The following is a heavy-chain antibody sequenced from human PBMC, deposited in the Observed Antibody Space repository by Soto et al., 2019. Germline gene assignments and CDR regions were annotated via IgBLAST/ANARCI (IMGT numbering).Heavy chain of an antibody. CDR3: SRHRQWLVGLEY. J-gene: IGHJ4*02. CDR2: IHYDGST. V-gene: IGHV4-39*01. D-gene: IGHD6-19*01. Sequence: SETLSLTCPVSGGSISTNYFWGWVRQPPGTGLEWIGSIHYDGSTYYNPSLKSRVTISMDTSKNHFSLKLNSVTAADTAVYYCSRHRQWLVGLEYWRQGTLVTVSS. CDR1: GGSISTNYF.